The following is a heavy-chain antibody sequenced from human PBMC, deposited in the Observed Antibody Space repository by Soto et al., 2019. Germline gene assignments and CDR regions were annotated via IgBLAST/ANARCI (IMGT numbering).Heavy chain of an antibody. J-gene: IGHJ6*02. D-gene: IGHD5-12*01. CDR1: GYTFTSYG. CDR3: TRDRVVTTRGYLHGMDV. Sequence: QVQLVQSGAEVKKPGASVKVSCKASGYTFTSYGIRWVRQAPGQGLEWMGWISAYNGNTNYAQKLEALVTMTAATTKTIAQMERRRLIYDWTAVNYGTRDRVVTTRGYLHGMDVWGQGPTVTVSS. CDR2: ISAYNGNT. V-gene: IGHV1-18*01.